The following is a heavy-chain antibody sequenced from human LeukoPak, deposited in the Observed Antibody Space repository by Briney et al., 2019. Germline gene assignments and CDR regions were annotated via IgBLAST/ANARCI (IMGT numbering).Heavy chain of an antibody. J-gene: IGHJ6*03. D-gene: IGHD5/OR15-5a*01. CDR3: AKVSTIYYYYMDV. V-gene: IGHV1-46*01. CDR1: GYTFTSNY. Sequence: GASVKVSCKAFGYTFTSNYMHWVRQAPGQGPEWMGVISPSGGSTTYAQKFQGRVTLTRDMSTSTDYLELSSLRSEDTAVYYCAKVSTIYYYYMDVWGKGTTVTISS. CDR2: ISPSGGST.